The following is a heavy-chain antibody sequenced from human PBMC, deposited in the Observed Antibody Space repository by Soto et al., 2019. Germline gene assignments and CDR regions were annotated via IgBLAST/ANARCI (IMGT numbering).Heavy chain of an antibody. CDR3: ARDRCSGGSCYRTYAFDM. V-gene: IGHV3-21*01. CDR2: ISGNNVYR. Sequence: EAQLVESGGGLGKPGGSLRVSCAASGFNFSTYTMNWVRQAPGKGLECDSSISGNNVYRYYADSVKGRFSISRDNAKNSLTLQMNSLRAEDTAIYYCARDRCSGGSCYRTYAFDMWGQGTLVTVSS. CDR1: GFNFSTYT. J-gene: IGHJ3*02. D-gene: IGHD2-15*01.